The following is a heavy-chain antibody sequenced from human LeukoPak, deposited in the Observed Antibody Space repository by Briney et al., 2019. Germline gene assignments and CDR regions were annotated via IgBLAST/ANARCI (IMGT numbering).Heavy chain of an antibody. CDR1: GFAFSRYS. CDR3: ARVGGGGSGTYYMDV. J-gene: IGHJ6*03. CDR2: ISSSRSYI. V-gene: IGHV3-21*01. Sequence: GGSLRLSCAASGFAFSRYSINWVRPAPGKGVEWVSSISSSRSYIYYAGSVKGRFSISRDNAQNSLYLQMNSLRAEDTAVYYCARVGGGGSGTYYMDVWGKGTTVTVSS. D-gene: IGHD3-10*01.